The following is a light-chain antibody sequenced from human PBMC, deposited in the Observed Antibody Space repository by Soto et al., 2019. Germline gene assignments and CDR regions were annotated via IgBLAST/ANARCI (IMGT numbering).Light chain of an antibody. Sequence: QSALTQPASVSGSPGQSITISCTGTSSDVGGYNYVSWYQQHPGKAPKLMIYDVSSRPSGISNRFSGSKSGNTASLTISGLQAEDEADYYCSSYTGSHTKVFGGGTKVTVL. J-gene: IGLJ2*01. CDR1: SSDVGGYNY. CDR2: DVS. V-gene: IGLV2-14*01. CDR3: SSYTGSHTKV.